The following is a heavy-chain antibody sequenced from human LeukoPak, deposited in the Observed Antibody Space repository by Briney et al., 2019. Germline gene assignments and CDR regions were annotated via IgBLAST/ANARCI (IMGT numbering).Heavy chain of an antibody. CDR1: GFTFSSCW. V-gene: IGHV3-74*01. D-gene: IGHD4-11*01. CDR3: ARGEFYSNYGYYYMDV. J-gene: IGHJ6*03. Sequence: GGSLRLSCAVSGFTFSSCWMHWVRQAPGKGLMWVSRINGDGISTVYADSVKGRFTISRDNARNTLYLQMTTLRPEDAAVYYCARGEFYSNYGYYYMDVWGKGTTVTVSS. CDR2: INGDGIST.